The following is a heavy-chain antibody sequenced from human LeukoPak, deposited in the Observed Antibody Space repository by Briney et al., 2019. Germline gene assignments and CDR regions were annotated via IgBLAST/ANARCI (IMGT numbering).Heavy chain of an antibody. V-gene: IGHV4-39*01. D-gene: IGHD1-1*01. CDR1: GASISSSSYY. J-gene: IGHJ2*01. CDR3: ARHVAGYRGPGGNWYFDL. CDR2: IYYSGST. Sequence: SETLSLTCTVSGASISSSSYYWGWIRQPPGKGLEWIGSIYYSGSTYYNPSLKSRVTISVDTSKNQFSLKLSSVTAADTAVYYCARHVAGYRGPGGNWYFDLWGRGTLVTVSS.